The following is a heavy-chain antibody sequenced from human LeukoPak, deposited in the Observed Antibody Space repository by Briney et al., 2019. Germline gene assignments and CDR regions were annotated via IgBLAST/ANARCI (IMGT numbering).Heavy chain of an antibody. Sequence: ASVKVSCKASGYTFTSYDINWVRQATGQGLEWMGWMNPNSGNAGYAQKFQGRVTMTRNTSISTAYMELSSLRSEDTAVYHCAREGFLEWLLYTDYYYGMDVWGQGTTVTVSS. CDR2: MNPNSGNA. J-gene: IGHJ6*02. D-gene: IGHD3-3*01. V-gene: IGHV1-8*01. CDR3: AREGFLEWLLYTDYYYGMDV. CDR1: GYTFTSYD.